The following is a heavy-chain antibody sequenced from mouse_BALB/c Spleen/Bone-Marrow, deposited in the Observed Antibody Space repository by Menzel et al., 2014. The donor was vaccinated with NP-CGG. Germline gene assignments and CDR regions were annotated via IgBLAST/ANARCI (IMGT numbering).Heavy chain of an antibody. J-gene: IGHJ3*01. CDR3: AMYYYGSSLFAY. V-gene: IGHV14-3*02. Sequence: VQLQQPGAELVKPGASVKLSCTASGFNIKDTYMHWVKQRPEQGLEWIGRIDPANGNTKYDPKFQGKATITADTSSNTAYLQLSSLTSEDTAVYYCAMYYYGSSLFAYWGQGTLVTASA. CDR2: IDPANGNT. D-gene: IGHD1-1*01. CDR1: GFNIKDTY.